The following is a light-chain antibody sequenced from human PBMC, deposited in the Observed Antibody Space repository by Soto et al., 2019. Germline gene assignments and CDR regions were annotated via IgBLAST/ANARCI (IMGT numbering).Light chain of an antibody. V-gene: IGLV1-47*01. CDR2: MNS. Sequence: QSVLTQPPSASGTPGQRVTISCSGSSCNIVTNHVYWYQHLPGTDPKLLIYMNSLRPSGVPDRLSGAKSGTSASLAISGIRSEDEDAYYCATWDESLNGWVFGGGTKLTVL. J-gene: IGLJ3*02. CDR1: SCNIVTNH. CDR3: ATWDESLNGWV.